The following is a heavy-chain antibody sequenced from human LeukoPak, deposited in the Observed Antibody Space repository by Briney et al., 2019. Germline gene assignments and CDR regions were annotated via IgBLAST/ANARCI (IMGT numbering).Heavy chain of an antibody. CDR1: GFTFSTSP. CDR3: ASGSYHEH. CDR2: MSYDGSNK. Sequence: GSLRLSCAASGFTFSTSPMHWVRQAPGKGLEWVAVMSYDGSNKYYADSVKGRFTISRDNSRNTLSLQMSSLRAEDTAVYYCASGSYHEHWGQGTLVTVSS. V-gene: IGHV3-30*15. J-gene: IGHJ4*02. D-gene: IGHD1-26*01.